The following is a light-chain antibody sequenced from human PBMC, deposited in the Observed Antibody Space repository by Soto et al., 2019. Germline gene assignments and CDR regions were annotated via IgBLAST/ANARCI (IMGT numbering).Light chain of an antibody. J-gene: IGKJ4*01. CDR2: VAS. CDR3: QQRSNWPTSLT. Sequence: EIVLTQSPATLSLSPGERATLYCTASQSVSSSLAWYQQNPGHAPRLLIYVASNRATGIPARFSGSGSGTDFTLNISSLDREDLAVYYCQQRSNWPTSLTFGCGTKVEIK. V-gene: IGKV3-11*01. CDR1: QSVSSS.